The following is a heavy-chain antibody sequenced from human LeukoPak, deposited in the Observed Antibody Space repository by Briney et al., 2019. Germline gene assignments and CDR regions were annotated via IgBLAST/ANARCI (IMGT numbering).Heavy chain of an antibody. Sequence: GRSLRLSCAASGFTFSSYAMHWVRQAPGKGLEWVSYISSSGSTIYYADSVKGRFTISRDNAKNSLYLQMNSLRAEDTAVYYCARDMELRYFDWLPSEGCFDYWGQGTVVTVSS. D-gene: IGHD3-9*01. J-gene: IGHJ4*02. CDR3: ARDMELRYFDWLPSEGCFDY. CDR1: GFTFSSYA. V-gene: IGHV3-48*03. CDR2: ISSSGSTI.